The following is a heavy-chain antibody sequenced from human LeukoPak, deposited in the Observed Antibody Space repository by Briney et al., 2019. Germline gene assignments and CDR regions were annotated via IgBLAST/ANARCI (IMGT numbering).Heavy chain of an antibody. CDR1: GYTLTELS. CDR2: FDPEDGET. V-gene: IGHV1-24*01. D-gene: IGHD2-8*01. CDR3: ATARMVYAIRGWFDP. J-gene: IGHJ5*02. Sequence: GASVKVSCKVSGYTLTELSMHWVRQAPGKGLEWMGGFDPEDGETIYAQKFQGRVTMTEDTSTDTAYMELSSLRSEDTAVYYCATARMVYAIRGWFDPWGQGTLVTVSS.